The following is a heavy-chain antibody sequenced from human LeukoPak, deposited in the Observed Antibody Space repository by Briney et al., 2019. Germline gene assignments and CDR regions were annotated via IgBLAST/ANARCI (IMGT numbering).Heavy chain of an antibody. CDR1: GYTFTNYG. J-gene: IGHJ4*02. CDR2: ISAYNGNT. V-gene: IGHV1-18*01. Sequence: ASVKVSCKASGYTFTNYGISWVRQAPGQGLEWMGWISAYNGNTNYAQKLQGRVTMTTDTSTSTAYMDLRSLRSDDTAVYYCARARDYGDYVDYWGQGTLVTVSS. CDR3: ARARDYGDYVDY. D-gene: IGHD4-17*01.